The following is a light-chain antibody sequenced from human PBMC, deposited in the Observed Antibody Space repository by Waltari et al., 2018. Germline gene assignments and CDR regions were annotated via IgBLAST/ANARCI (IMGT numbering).Light chain of an antibody. Sequence: DIVMTQSPDSMAVSLGESAAISCKSSQIVLHTNNRNYLAWYQQRPGQSPKLLFSWASDRESGVPDRFSGSGSGTDFTLTITSLQAEDVATYYCQQYYATPLTFGGGTKVVIK. V-gene: IGKV4-1*01. CDR1: QIVLHTNNRNY. CDR2: WAS. J-gene: IGKJ4*01. CDR3: QQYYATPLT.